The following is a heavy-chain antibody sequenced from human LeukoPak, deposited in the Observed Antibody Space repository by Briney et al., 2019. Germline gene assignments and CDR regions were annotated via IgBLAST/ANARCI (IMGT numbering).Heavy chain of an antibody. CDR1: GFTFNKYD. D-gene: IGHD1-1*01. V-gene: IGHV3-13*01. CDR3: ARVAKERVGGVYYFDY. CDR2: IGTAGDT. J-gene: IGHJ4*02. Sequence: GGSLRLSCEASGFTFNKYDMHWVRQATGKGLEWVSAIGTAGDTYYTGSVKGRFTISRENAKNSLYLQMNSLRAGDTAVYYCARVAKERVGGVYYFDYWGQGTLVTVSS.